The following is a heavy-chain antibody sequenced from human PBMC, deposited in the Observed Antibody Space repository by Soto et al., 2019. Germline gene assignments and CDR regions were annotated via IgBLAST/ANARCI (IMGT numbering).Heavy chain of an antibody. CDR2: ITIRGDGT. CDR1: GFAFSSSV. J-gene: IGHJ4*02. CDR3: VKSRAGDFDY. Sequence: EVQLLESGGDLVQPGGSLRLSCAASGFAFSSSVMGWVRQAPGKGLEWVSTITIRGDGTFYADSVKGRFSISRDNSENTLSLQMNSLRPDDTATYYCVKSRAGDFDYWGQGTLVTVSS. V-gene: IGHV3-23*01. D-gene: IGHD6-19*01.